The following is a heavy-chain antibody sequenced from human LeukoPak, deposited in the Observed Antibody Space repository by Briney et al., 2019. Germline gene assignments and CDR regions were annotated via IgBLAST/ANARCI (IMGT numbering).Heavy chain of an antibody. CDR2: ISGSGGST. J-gene: IGHJ4*02. CDR3: AKGRSSGSYFRSGDY. Sequence: PGGSLRLSCAASGFLVNANHMNWVRQAPGKGLEWVSTISGSGGSTYYADSVKGRFTISRDNSKNTLYLQMNSLRAEDTAVYSCAKGRSSGSYFRSGDYWGQGTLVTVSS. D-gene: IGHD1-26*01. V-gene: IGHV3-23*01. CDR1: GFLVNANH.